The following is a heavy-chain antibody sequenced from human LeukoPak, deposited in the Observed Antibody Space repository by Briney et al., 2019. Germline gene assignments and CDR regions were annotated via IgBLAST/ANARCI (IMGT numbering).Heavy chain of an antibody. CDR2: ISGDGSDK. Sequence: PGGSLRLSCAASRLTFSSYAMHWVRQAPGKGLELVALISGDGSDKYYAESVKGRFSISRDNSENTLSLQMNSLRVEDTAVYYCAKPLAVAGNTYGMDVWGQGTTVTVSS. D-gene: IGHD6-19*01. CDR1: RLTFSSYA. CDR3: AKPLAVAGNTYGMDV. J-gene: IGHJ6*02. V-gene: IGHV3-30*18.